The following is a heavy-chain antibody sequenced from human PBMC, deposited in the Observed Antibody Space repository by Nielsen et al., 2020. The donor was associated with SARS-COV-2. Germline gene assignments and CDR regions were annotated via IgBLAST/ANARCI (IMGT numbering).Heavy chain of an antibody. CDR2: IYDSGNT. J-gene: IGHJ4*02. Sequence: SETLSLTCTVSGGAISSYYWTWIRQPPEKGLEWIAYIYDSGNTNYNPSLKSRVTISVDTSRNQFSLKLTSVTAADTAVYYCARGSDEGPALWGQGTLVTVSS. D-gene: IGHD3-3*01. CDR1: GGAISSYY. V-gene: IGHV4-59*13. CDR3: ARGSDEGPAL.